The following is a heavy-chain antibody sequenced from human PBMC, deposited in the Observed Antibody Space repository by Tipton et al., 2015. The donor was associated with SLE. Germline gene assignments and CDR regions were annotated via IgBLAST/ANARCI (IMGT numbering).Heavy chain of an antibody. D-gene: IGHD6-13*01. CDR3: AAETVEYSSSWYGY. V-gene: IGHV3-7*01. CDR2: IKQEGSEK. J-gene: IGHJ4*02. CDR1: GFTFSSYW. Sequence: SLRLSCAASGFTFSSYWMSWVRQAPGKGLEWVANIKQEGSEKDYVDSVKGRFTISRDNAKNSLYLQMNSLRAEDTAVYYCAAETVEYSSSWYGYWGQGTLVTVSS.